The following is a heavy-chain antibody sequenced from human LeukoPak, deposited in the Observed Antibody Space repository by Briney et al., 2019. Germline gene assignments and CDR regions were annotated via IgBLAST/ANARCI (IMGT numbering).Heavy chain of an antibody. CDR3: ARRGTFGGNDY. Sequence: GGSLRLSCAASGFTFSNHWMSWVRQAPGKGLEWVANIKQDGSEKYYVDSVKGRFTISRDNAKNSLYLQMNSLRVEDTAVYYCARRGTFGGNDYWGQGTLVTVSS. CDR1: GFTFSNHW. V-gene: IGHV3-7*01. CDR2: IKQDGSEK. D-gene: IGHD3-16*01. J-gene: IGHJ4*02.